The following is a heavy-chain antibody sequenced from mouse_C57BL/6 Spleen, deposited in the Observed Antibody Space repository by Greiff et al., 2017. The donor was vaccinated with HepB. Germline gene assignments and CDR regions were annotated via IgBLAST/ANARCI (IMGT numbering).Heavy chain of an antibody. D-gene: IGHD1-1*01. CDR3: ATYYLLGDYYAMDY. CDR1: GYAFSSSW. Sequence: QVQLKESGPELVKPGASVKISCKASGYAFSSSWMNWVKQRPGKGLEWIGRIYPGDGDTNYNGKFKGKATLTADKSSSTAYMQLSSLTSEDSAVYFCATYYLLGDYYAMDYWGQGTTLTVSS. V-gene: IGHV1-82*01. J-gene: IGHJ4*01. CDR2: IYPGDGDT.